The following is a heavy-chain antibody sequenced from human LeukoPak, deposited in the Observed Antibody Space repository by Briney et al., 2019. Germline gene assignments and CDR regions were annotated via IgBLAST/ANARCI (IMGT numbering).Heavy chain of an antibody. D-gene: IGHD1-7*01. CDR1: GYTFTSYY. CDR3: ARDRGDNWNYSNWFDP. V-gene: IGHV1-46*01. Sequence: ASVKVSCKASGYTFTSYYMHWVRQAPGQGLEWMGIINPSGGSTSYAQKFQGRVTMTRDMSTSTVYMELSSLRSEDTAVYYCARDRGDNWNYSNWFDPWGQGTLVTVSS. CDR2: INPSGGST. J-gene: IGHJ5*02.